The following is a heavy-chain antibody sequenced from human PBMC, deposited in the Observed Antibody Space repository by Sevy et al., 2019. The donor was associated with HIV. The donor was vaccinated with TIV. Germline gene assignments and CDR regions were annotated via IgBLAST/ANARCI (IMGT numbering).Heavy chain of an antibody. D-gene: IGHD2-21*02. J-gene: IGHJ6*02. CDR1: GYSFTSYW. CDR3: ARRRSGDRYYYYYYGMDV. Sequence: GESLKISCKGSGYSFTSYWIGWVRQMPGKGLEWMGIIYPGDSDTRYSPSFQGQVTISADKSISTAYLQWGSLKASDTAMYYCARRRSGDRYYYYYYGMDVWGQGTTVTVSS. V-gene: IGHV5-51*01. CDR2: IYPGDSDT.